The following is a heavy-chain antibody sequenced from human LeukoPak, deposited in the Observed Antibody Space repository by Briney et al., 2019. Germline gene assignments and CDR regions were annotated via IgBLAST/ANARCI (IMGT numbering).Heavy chain of an antibody. D-gene: IGHD3-10*01. Sequence: PGGSLRLSCAVSGFTFSSYWMHWVRQDPGKGLVWVSLINNDGSSTSYADSVKGRFTISRDNAKNTLYLQMNSLRAEDTAVYYCARVSSGFDYWGRGTLVTVSS. CDR2: INNDGSST. V-gene: IGHV3-74*01. J-gene: IGHJ4*02. CDR1: GFTFSSYW. CDR3: ARVSSGFDY.